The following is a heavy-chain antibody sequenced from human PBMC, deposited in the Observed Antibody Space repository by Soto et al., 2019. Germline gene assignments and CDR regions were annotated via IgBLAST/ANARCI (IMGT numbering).Heavy chain of an antibody. D-gene: IGHD1-26*01. CDR2: ISYSGST. Sequence: QVQLQESGPGLVRPSQTLSLTCTVSAGSISTINYYWSWIRQHPEKGLEWIGYISYSGSTFYHSSLTSRVTISLDTSKMQFSLMLTSVTAADTAVYYCARSAQWDRFDPWGQGTMVTVSS. CDR1: AGSISTINYY. CDR3: ARSAQWDRFDP. V-gene: IGHV4-31*03. J-gene: IGHJ3*01.